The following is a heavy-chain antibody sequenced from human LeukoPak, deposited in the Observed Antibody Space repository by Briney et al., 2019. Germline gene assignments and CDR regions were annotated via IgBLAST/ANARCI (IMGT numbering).Heavy chain of an antibody. CDR3: ARGGFRGYGFSRKYYFDY. CDR1: XXXXTXYD. Sequence: ASXXXSXKASXXXXTXYDINWVRQATGQXLEWMGWMNPNSGNTGYAQKFQGRVTMTRNTSISTAYMELSSLRSEDTAVYYCARGGFRGYGFSRKYYFDYWGQGTLVTVSS. V-gene: IGHV1-8*01. D-gene: IGHD5-12*01. J-gene: IGHJ4*02. CDR2: MNPNSGNT.